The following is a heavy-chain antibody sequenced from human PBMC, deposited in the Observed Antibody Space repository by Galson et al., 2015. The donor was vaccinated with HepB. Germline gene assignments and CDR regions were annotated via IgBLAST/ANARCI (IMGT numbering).Heavy chain of an antibody. V-gene: IGHV3-13*01. Sequence: SLRLSCAASGFTFSSYDMHWVRQATGKGLEWVSAIGTAGDTYYPGSVKGRFTISRENAKNSLYLQMNSLRAGDTAVYYCARRGYSYGENDAFDIWGQGTMVTVSS. J-gene: IGHJ3*02. CDR2: IGTAGDT. D-gene: IGHD5-18*01. CDR1: GFTFSSYD. CDR3: ARRGYSYGENDAFDI.